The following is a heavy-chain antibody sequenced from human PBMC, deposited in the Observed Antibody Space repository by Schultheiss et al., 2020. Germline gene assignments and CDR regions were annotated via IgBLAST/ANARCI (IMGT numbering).Heavy chain of an antibody. CDR2: INHSGST. V-gene: IGHV4-34*01. Sequence: SETLSLTCAVYGGSFSGYYWSWIRQPPGKGLEWIGEINHSGSTNYNPSLKSRVTISVDTSKNQFSLKLSSVTAADTAVYYCVREEARWDAFDIWGQGTMVTVSS. D-gene: IGHD4-23*01. CDR3: VREEARWDAFDI. CDR1: GGSFSGYY. J-gene: IGHJ3*02.